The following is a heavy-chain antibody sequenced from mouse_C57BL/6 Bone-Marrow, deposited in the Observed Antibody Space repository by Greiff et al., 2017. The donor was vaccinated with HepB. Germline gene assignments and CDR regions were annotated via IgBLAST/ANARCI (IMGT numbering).Heavy chain of an antibody. D-gene: IGHD1-3*01. CDR2: IDPETGGT. V-gene: IGHV1-15*01. CDR3: TRSVGNY. Sequence: VQLQESGAELVRPGASVTLSCKASGYTFTDYEMHWVKQTPVHGLEWIGAIDPETGGTAYNQKFKGKAILTADKSSSTAYMELRSLTSEDSAVYYCTRSVGNYWGQGTTLTVSS. J-gene: IGHJ2*01. CDR1: GYTFTDYE.